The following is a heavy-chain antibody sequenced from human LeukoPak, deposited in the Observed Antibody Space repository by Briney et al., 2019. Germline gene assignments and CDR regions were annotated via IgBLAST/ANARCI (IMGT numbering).Heavy chain of an antibody. CDR2: ISYDGSNK. D-gene: IGHD3-10*01. J-gene: IGHJ6*02. CDR3: AKEDKLWFGELVYYGMDV. V-gene: IGHV3-30*18. CDR1: GFTFSSYG. Sequence: GRSLRLSCAASGFTFSSYGMHWVRQAPGKGLEWVAVISYDGSNKYYADSVKGRFTISRDNSKNTLYLQMNSLRAEDTAVYYCAKEDKLWFGELVYYGMDVWGQGTTVTVSS.